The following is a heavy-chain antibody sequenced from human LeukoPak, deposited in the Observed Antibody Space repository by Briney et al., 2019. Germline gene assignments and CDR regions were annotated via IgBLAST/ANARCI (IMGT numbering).Heavy chain of an antibody. D-gene: IGHD3-10*01. J-gene: IGHJ6*03. CDR3: ARELVDGSGSYSPSYYYYMDV. CDR1: GGSFSGYY. Sequence: PSETLSLTCAVYGGSFSGYYWSWIRQPPGKGLERIGEINHSGSTNYNPSLKSRVTISVDTSKNQFSLKLSSVTAADTAVYYCARELVDGSGSYSPSYYYYMDVWGKGTTVTISS. V-gene: IGHV4-34*01. CDR2: INHSGST.